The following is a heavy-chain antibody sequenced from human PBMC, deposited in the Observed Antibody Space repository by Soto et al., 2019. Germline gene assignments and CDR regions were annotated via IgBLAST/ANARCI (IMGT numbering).Heavy chain of an antibody. V-gene: IGHV4-59*01. Sequence: SETLSLTCPVSGGSIRSYYWSWIRQPPGKGLEWIGYIYYSGSTNYNPSLKSRVTISVDTSKNQFSLKLSSVTAADTAVYYCARRWGPTFDYWGQGTLVTVS. D-gene: IGHD1-26*01. CDR1: GGSIRSYY. J-gene: IGHJ4*02. CDR3: ARRWGPTFDY. CDR2: IYYSGST.